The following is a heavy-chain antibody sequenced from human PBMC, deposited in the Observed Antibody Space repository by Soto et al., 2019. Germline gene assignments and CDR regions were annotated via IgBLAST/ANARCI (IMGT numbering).Heavy chain of an antibody. CDR1: GFTFSSYA. Sequence: QVQLVESGGGVVQPGRSLRLSCAASGFTFSSYAMHWVRQAPGKGLEWVAVISYDGSNKYYADSVKGRFTISRDNSKNTLYLQMNSLRAEDTAVYYCATVLRGWVTMGDYYFDYWGQGTLVTVSS. CDR3: ATVLRGWVTMGDYYFDY. CDR2: ISYDGSNK. J-gene: IGHJ4*02. V-gene: IGHV3-30-3*01. D-gene: IGHD4-17*01.